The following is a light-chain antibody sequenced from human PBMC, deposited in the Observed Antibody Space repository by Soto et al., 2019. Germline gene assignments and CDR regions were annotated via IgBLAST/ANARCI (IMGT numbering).Light chain of an antibody. J-gene: IGKJ4*01. CDR3: QQYGSSVLT. CDR2: GAS. V-gene: IGKV3-20*01. CDR1: QSVSSSH. Sequence: EIVLTQSPDTLSLSPGETATLSCGASQSVSSSHIAWYQQKPGQSPRLLIDGASSRASGIPDRFSGSGSGTDFTLTISRLEPEDFAVYYCQQYGSSVLTFGGGTKVDI.